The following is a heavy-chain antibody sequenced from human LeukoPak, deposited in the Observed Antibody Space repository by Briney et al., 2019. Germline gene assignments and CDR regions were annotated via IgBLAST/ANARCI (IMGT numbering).Heavy chain of an antibody. J-gene: IGHJ3*02. CDR3: ARIWSSSWYSLGAFDI. CDR1: GGSISSYY. V-gene: IGHV4-4*07. Sequence: SETLSLTCTVSGGSISSYYWSWIRQPAGKGLEWIGSIYYSGSTYYNPSLKSRVTISVDTSKNQFSLKLSSVTAADTAVYYCARIWSSSWYSLGAFDIWGQGTVVTVSS. D-gene: IGHD6-13*01. CDR2: IYYSGST.